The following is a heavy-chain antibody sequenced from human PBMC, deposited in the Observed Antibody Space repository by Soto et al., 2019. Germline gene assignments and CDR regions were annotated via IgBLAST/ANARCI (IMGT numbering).Heavy chain of an antibody. Sequence: QVQLVQSGAEVRKPGSSVKVSCKASGGTFSRHAISWVRQAPGQGLEWMGGIIPIFGTANHAQKFQGRVRIIADESRSTVYMELSGLRSEDTAMYYCARGWGYDSNDYYYAYWGQGTLVIVSS. CDR2: IIPIFGTA. CDR1: GGTFSRHA. CDR3: ARGWGYDSNDYYYAY. V-gene: IGHV1-69*01. D-gene: IGHD3-22*01. J-gene: IGHJ4*02.